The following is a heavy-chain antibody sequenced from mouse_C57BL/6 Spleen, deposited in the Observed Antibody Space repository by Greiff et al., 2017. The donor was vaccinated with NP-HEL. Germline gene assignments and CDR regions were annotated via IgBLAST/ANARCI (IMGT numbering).Heavy chain of an antibody. CDR2: IDPSDSET. V-gene: IGHV1-52*01. D-gene: IGHD3-2*02. CDR1: GYTFTSYW. J-gene: IGHJ2*01. Sequence: QVQLQQPGAELVRPGSSVKLSCKASGYTFTSYWMHWVKQRPIQGLEWIGNIDPSDSETHYNQKFKDKATLTVDKSSSTAYMQLSSLTSEDSAVYYGARPTAQAVFDYWGQGTTLTVSS. CDR3: ARPTAQAVFDY.